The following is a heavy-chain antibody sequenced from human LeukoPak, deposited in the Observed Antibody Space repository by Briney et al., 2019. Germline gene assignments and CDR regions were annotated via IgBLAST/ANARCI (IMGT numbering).Heavy chain of an antibody. CDR1: GFTFISYG. CDR2: IWYDGSNK. J-gene: IGHJ4*02. V-gene: IGHV3-33*01. Sequence: GGSLRLSCAASGFTFISYGMHWVRQAPGKGLEWVAVIWYDGSNKYYADSVKGRFPISRDNSKNTLYLQMNSLRAEDTAVYFCARAYSSSWEGSFDYWGQGTLVTVSS. D-gene: IGHD6-13*01. CDR3: ARAYSSSWEGSFDY.